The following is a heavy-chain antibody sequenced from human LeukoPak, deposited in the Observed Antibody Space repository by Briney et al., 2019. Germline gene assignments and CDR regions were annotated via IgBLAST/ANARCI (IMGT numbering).Heavy chain of an antibody. D-gene: IGHD2-21*02. J-gene: IGHJ2*01. Sequence: PGGSLRLSCAAFGFTFSTYWMHWVRQAPGEELVWVSRINSDGTTTTYADSVKGRFTISRDNAKNTLYLQMNSLRGEDTAVYYCARAPFCGGDCYSRYFDLWGRGTLVTVSS. CDR1: GFTFSTYW. V-gene: IGHV3-74*01. CDR2: INSDGTTT. CDR3: ARAPFCGGDCYSRYFDL.